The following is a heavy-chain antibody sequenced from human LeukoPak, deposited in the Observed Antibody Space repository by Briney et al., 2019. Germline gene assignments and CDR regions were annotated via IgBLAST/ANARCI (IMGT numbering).Heavy chain of an antibody. D-gene: IGHD3-10*01. CDR3: ARGSWFGDLLYAQPAYYFDY. V-gene: IGHV1-2*02. J-gene: IGHJ4*02. CDR2: INPHSGGT. CDR1: GYTFTDYY. Sequence: ASVTVSFKASGYTFTDYYIHWVRQAPGQGREWMGWINPHSGGTNYAQNFQDRVTMTRDTSISTAYMDLSRLRSDDTAVYYCARGSWFGDLLYAQPAYYFDYWGQGTLVTVSS.